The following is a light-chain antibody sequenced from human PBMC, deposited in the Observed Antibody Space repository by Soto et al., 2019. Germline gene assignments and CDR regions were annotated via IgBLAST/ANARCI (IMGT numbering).Light chain of an antibody. CDR2: DAS. CDR1: QSVTSSY. CDR3: QQYGSSGT. J-gene: IGKJ1*01. Sequence: EIVLTQSPGTLSLSPGGRATLSCRASQSVTSSYLAWWQQEPGXAXMLLIYDASSRATGIPDRFSGSGSGTDFTLTISRLEPEDFAVYYCQQYGSSGTFGQGTKVDIK. V-gene: IGKV3-20*01.